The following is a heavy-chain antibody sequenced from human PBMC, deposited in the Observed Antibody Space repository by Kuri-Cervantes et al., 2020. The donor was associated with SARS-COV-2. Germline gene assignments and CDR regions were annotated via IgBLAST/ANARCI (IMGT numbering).Heavy chain of an antibody. CDR2: IDYSGST. J-gene: IGHJ3*02. V-gene: IGHV4-39*01. CDR1: GGSISSGDYY. D-gene: IGHD3-22*01. CDR3: ARPAPSGPNYYDSRRWAFDI. Sequence: GSLRLSCTVSGGSISSGDYYWSWIRQPTGMGLEWNGSIDYSGSTYYNPSLKIRVTISVDTSKNQFSLKLSSVTAADTAVYYCARPAPSGPNYYDSRRWAFDIWGRGTMVTVSS.